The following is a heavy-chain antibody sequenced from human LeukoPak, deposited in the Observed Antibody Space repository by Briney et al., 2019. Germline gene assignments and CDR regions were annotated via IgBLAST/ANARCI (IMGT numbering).Heavy chain of an antibody. CDR2: INYSGRT. V-gene: IGHV4-39*01. CDR3: ASYVWGSYFGPKRFDY. D-gene: IGHD3-16*01. J-gene: IGHJ4*02. Sequence: PAETLTLTCTASGVSINSSSYNWGRIRQPTGQGLESIVSINYSGRTYYNPFNKRRTTISVYTSKNQFSLKLSSVTAADTAVYYCASYVWGSYFGPKRFDYWGQGTRVTVSS. CDR1: GVSINSSSYN.